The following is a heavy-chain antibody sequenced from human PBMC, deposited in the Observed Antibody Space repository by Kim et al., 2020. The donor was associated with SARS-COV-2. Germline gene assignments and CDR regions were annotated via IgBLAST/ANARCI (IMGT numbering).Heavy chain of an antibody. D-gene: IGHD3-22*01. V-gene: IGHV4-34*01. CDR2: INHSGGT. Sequence: SETLSLTCAVYGGSFSGYYWSWIRQPPGKGLEWIGEINHSGGTNYNPSLKSRLTISIDTSKNHLSLKVTSVTAADPAVYYCGRGVITTGFDSWGQGTLVT. CDR1: GGSFSGYY. CDR3: GRGVITTGFDS. J-gene: IGHJ4*02.